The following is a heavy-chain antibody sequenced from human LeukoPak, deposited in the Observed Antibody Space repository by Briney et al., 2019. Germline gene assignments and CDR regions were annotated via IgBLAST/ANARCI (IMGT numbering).Heavy chain of an antibody. D-gene: IGHD1-26*01. CDR2: INPNSGGT. CDR3: ARLTGGSRETIDY. V-gene: IGHV1-2*02. CDR1: GYTFTGYY. J-gene: IGHJ4*02. Sequence: GASVKVSCKASGYTFTGYYMHWVRQAPGQGLEWMGWINPNSGGTNYAQKFQGRVTMTRDTSISTAYMELSRLRSDDTAMYYCARLTGGSRETIDYWGQGTPVTVSS.